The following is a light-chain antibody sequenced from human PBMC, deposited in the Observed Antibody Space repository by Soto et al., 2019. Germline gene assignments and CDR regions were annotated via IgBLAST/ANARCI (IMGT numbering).Light chain of an antibody. Sequence: DIQMTQSPSSLSASVGDRVTITCRAGQGINNYLAWYQQKPGKVPKLLIYGASTLQSGVPSRFSGSGSGTDFALTISSLQPEDVATYYCQKYFGAPRTFGQGTKVEIK. CDR3: QKYFGAPRT. J-gene: IGKJ1*01. CDR1: QGINNY. CDR2: GAS. V-gene: IGKV1-27*01.